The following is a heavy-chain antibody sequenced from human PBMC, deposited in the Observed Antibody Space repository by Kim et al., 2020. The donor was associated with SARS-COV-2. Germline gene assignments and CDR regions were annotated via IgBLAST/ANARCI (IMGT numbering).Heavy chain of an antibody. V-gene: IGHV3-23*01. CDR2: ISGSGGST. CDR3: AKEPYLDTYYYYGMDV. Sequence: GGSLRLSCAASGFTFSSYAMSWVRQAPGKGLEWVSAISGSGGSTYYADSVKGRFTISRDNSKNTLYLQMNSLRAEDTAVYYCAKEPYLDTYYYYGMDVWGQGTTVTVSS. D-gene: IGHD5-18*01. CDR1: GFTFSSYA. J-gene: IGHJ6*02.